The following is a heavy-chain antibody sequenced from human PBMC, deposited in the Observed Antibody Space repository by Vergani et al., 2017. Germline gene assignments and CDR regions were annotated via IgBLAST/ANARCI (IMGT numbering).Heavy chain of an antibody. J-gene: IGHJ5*01. V-gene: IGHV3-74*03. CDR2: IDEYGNRA. CDR1: GFSFNTYW. D-gene: IGHD2-8*02. Sequence: EVQLVESGGGSVQSGGSLRLSCVASGFSFNTYWMHWVRQVPGKGLMWVARIDEYGNRATYGDFETGRFTISRDNAKNTVFLQMNNLRADDAGVYYCVRTEYCTGIACNTRFDSWGQGARVTVSS. CDR3: VRTEYCTGIACNTRFDS.